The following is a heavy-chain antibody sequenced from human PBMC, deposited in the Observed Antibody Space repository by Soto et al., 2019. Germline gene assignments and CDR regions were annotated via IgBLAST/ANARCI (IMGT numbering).Heavy chain of an antibody. CDR2: ISGSGGST. Sequence: GGSLRLSCAASGFTFSSYAMSWVRQAPGKGLERVSAISGSGGSTYYADSVKGRFTISRDNSKNTLYLQMNSPRAEYTAVYFCAKDLGSSFGVVIITGDASDIWGQGTMVTVSS. D-gene: IGHD3-3*01. CDR3: AKDLGSSFGVVIITGDASDI. CDR1: GFTFSSYA. V-gene: IGHV3-23*01. J-gene: IGHJ3*02.